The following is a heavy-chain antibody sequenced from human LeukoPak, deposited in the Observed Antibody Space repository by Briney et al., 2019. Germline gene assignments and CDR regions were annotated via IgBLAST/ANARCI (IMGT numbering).Heavy chain of an antibody. V-gene: IGHV3-7*01. Sequence: GGSLRLSCAASGFTFSSYWRSWVRQAPGKGLEWVANIKQDGSEKYYVDSVKGRFTISRDNAKNSLYLQMNSLRAEDTAVYYCARHGSGWYQKDYWGQGTLATVSS. CDR3: ARHGSGWYQKDY. D-gene: IGHD6-19*01. CDR1: GFTFSSYW. CDR2: IKQDGSEK. J-gene: IGHJ4*02.